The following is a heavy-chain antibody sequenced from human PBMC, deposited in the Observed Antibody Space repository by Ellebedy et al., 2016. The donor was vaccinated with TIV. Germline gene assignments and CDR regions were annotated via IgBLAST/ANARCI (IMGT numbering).Heavy chain of an antibody. J-gene: IGHJ4*02. CDR1: GFTFSTYW. Sequence: GESLKISCATSGFTFSTYWMAWVRQAPGKGLEWVANIKEDGSQTYYVGSVKGRFTISRDNAKNSLYLQMNSLRADDTAVYYCATDRWYFTFDYWGQGSLITVSS. CDR2: IKEDGSQT. D-gene: IGHD3-9*01. CDR3: ATDRWYFTFDY. V-gene: IGHV3-7*03.